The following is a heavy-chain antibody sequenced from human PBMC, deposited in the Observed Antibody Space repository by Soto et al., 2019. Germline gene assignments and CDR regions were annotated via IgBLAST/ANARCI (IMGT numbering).Heavy chain of an antibody. V-gene: IGHV3-74*01. J-gene: IGHJ4*02. Sequence: PGGSLRLSCAASGFTFSGYWMRWVRQVPEKGLVWVSRINSDGSITNYADAVKGRFTISRDNVKNTLYLQMNCLRAEDTAVYYCVRYPRSVGGSYRPDYWGQGTLVTVSS. CDR1: GFTFSGYW. D-gene: IGHD3-16*02. CDR3: VRYPRSVGGSYRPDY. CDR2: INSDGSIT.